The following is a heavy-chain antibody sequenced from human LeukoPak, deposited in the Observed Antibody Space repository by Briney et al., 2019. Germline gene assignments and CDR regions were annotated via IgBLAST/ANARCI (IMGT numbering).Heavy chain of an antibody. D-gene: IGHD4-23*01. V-gene: IGHV4-4*07. CDR3: ARERWSSHAFDI. J-gene: IGHJ3*02. CDR2: IYTSGST. CDR1: GGSISSYY. Sequence: SETLSLTCTVSGGSISSYYWSWIRQPAGKGLEWIGRIYTSGSTNYNPSLKSRVTISVDTSKNQFSLKLSSVTAADTAVYYCARERWSSHAFDIWGQGTMVTVSS.